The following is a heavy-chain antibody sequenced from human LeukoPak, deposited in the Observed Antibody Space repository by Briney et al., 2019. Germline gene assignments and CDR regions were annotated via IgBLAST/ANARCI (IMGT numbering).Heavy chain of an antibody. V-gene: IGHV4-59*08. CDR3: ARTSWVQSSYYFDY. Sequence: SETLSLTCTVSSGSISSHYWSWIRQPPGGGLEWIGYIYYTGSTNYNPSLKSRVTISVDTSKNQFSPNLSSVTAADTAVYYCARTSWVQSSYYFDYWGLGTLVTVSS. CDR2: IYYTGST. CDR1: SGSISSHY. J-gene: IGHJ4*02. D-gene: IGHD5-24*01.